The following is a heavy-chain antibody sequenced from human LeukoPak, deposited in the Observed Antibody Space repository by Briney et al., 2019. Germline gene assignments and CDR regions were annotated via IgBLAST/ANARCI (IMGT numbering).Heavy chain of an antibody. CDR3: ARANFYCSGGSCYKFNGFDY. CDR2: INPNSGGT. D-gene: IGHD2-15*01. J-gene: IGHJ4*02. CDR1: GGTFSSYA. V-gene: IGHV1-2*02. Sequence: ASVKVSCKASGGTFSSYAISWVRQAPGQGLEWMGWINPNSGGTNYAQKFQGRVTMTRDTSISTAYMELSRLRSDDTAVYYCARANFYCSGGSCYKFNGFDYWGQGTLVTVSS.